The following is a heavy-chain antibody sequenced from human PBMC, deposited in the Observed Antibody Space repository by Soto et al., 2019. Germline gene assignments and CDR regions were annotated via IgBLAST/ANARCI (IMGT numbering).Heavy chain of an antibody. Sequence: ASVKVSCKASGYTFTSYGISWVRQAPGQGLEWMGWISAYNGNTNYAQKLQGRVTMTTDTSTSTAYMELRSLRSDDTAVYYCARVDDFWSGYYLGSYFDYWGQGTLVTVSS. D-gene: IGHD3-3*01. CDR3: ARVDDFWSGYYLGSYFDY. J-gene: IGHJ4*02. V-gene: IGHV1-18*01. CDR1: GYTFTSYG. CDR2: ISAYNGNT.